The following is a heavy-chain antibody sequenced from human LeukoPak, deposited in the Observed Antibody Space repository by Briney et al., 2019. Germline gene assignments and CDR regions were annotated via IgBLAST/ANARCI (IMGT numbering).Heavy chain of an antibody. Sequence: ASVKVSCKGGTSTNYAISWVRQAPGQGLEWMGGIIPNFGTVNYAQKFQGRVTITTDESTSTAYMELSRLRSDDTAVYYCASLSGSSWYLRGPIYGMDVWGQGTTVTVSS. CDR2: IIPNFGTV. J-gene: IGHJ6*02. CDR1: GTSTNYA. V-gene: IGHV1-69*05. D-gene: IGHD6-13*01. CDR3: ASLSGSSWYLRGPIYGMDV.